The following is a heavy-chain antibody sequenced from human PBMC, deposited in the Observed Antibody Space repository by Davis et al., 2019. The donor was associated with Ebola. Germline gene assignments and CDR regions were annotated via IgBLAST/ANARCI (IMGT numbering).Heavy chain of an antibody. Sequence: AASLLVSCNASAYTFTSYAMHWVRQAPGQRLEWMGWINAGNGNTKYAQKFQGRVTITRDTSASTAYMELSSLRSEDTAVYYCATRYSSSSGRLSHYYYYGMDVWGQGTTVTVSS. V-gene: IGHV1-3*01. D-gene: IGHD6-6*01. CDR2: INAGNGNT. CDR1: AYTFTSYA. CDR3: ATRYSSSSGRLSHYYYYGMDV. J-gene: IGHJ6*02.